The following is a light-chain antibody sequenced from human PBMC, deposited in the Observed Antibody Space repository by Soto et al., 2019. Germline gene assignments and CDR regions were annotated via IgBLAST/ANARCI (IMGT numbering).Light chain of an antibody. CDR1: SSDVGGYNY. CDR2: DVS. J-gene: IGLJ1*01. Sequence: QSALTQPASVSGSPGQSINISCTGTSSDVGGYNYVSWYQHHPGKAPKLIIYDVSNRPSGVSNPFSGSKSGNTASLTISGLQPEDEADYCCSSYTTSNTRQIVFGTGTKVTV. V-gene: IGLV2-14*03. CDR3: SSYTTSNTRQIV.